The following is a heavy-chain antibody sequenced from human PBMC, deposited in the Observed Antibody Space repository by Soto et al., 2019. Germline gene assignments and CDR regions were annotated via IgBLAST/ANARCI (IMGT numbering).Heavy chain of an antibody. Sequence: VQLVQSGAEVRKPGSSVKVSCQVSGVTFSTSTITWVRQAPGQGLEWMGSIIPILGTAKSIQKFQGRVTITAAESASVAYMELSSLTSEDTAVYYCARAGFVSGWNEFSGMDVWGQGTTVTFSS. CDR3: ARAGFVSGWNEFSGMDV. J-gene: IGHJ6*02. V-gene: IGHV1-69*11. CDR2: IIPILGTA. D-gene: IGHD6-19*01. CDR1: GVTFSTST.